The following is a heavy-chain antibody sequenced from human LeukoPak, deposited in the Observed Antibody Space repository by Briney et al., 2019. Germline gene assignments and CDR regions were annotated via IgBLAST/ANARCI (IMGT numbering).Heavy chain of an antibody. CDR3: AKDRGSSTSRYYYGMDV. D-gene: IGHD2-2*01. CDR1: GFTFSSYA. Sequence: GGSLRLSCAASGFTFSSYAMSWVRQAPGKGLEWVSAISGSGGSTYYADSVKGRFTISRDNSKNTLYLQMNSLRAEDTAVYYCAKDRGSSTSRYYYGMDVWGQGSTVTVSS. V-gene: IGHV3-23*01. CDR2: ISGSGGST. J-gene: IGHJ6*02.